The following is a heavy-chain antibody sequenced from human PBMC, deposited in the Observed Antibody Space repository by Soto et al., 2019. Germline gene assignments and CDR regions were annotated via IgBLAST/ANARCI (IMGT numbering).Heavy chain of an antibody. V-gene: IGHV4-30-4*01. CDR3: ASDILVQMVHYGMDV. CDR1: GGSISSTDYY. D-gene: IGHD2-8*01. CDR2: IYYSGST. J-gene: IGHJ6*02. Sequence: QMQLQESGPGLVKPSQTLSLTCTVSGGSISSTDYYWSWIRQPPGKGLEWIGYIYYSGSTYYNPSLKSRVNLSLVPSKNQLSLKLADVNAADTAVDYCASDILVQMVHYGMDVWGQGTTVTVSS.